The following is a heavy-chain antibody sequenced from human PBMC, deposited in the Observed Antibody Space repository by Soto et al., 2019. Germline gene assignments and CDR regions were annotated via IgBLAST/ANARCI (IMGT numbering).Heavy chain of an antibody. CDR3: ARVDDIGWFDP. CDR2: INPNSGGT. V-gene: IGHV1-2*02. CDR1: GYTFTGYY. J-gene: IGHJ5*02. Sequence: ASVKVSCKASGYTFTGYYMHWVRQAPGQGLEWMGWINPNSGGTNYAQKFQGRVTMTRDTSISTACMELSRLRSDDTAVYSCARVDDIGWFDPWGQGTLVTVSS. D-gene: IGHD3-9*01.